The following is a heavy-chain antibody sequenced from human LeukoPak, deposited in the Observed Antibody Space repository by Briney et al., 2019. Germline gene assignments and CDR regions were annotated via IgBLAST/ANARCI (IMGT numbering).Heavy chain of an antibody. CDR3: APPPIAATGN. CDR1: GFTFSAYA. D-gene: IGHD6-13*01. J-gene: IGHJ4*02. Sequence: GGSLRLSCAASGFTFSAYAMAWVRQAPGKGLECVSHITTGGSSIFYADSVKGRFTISRDNAKNSLYLQMNSLRAEDAAVYYCAPPPIAATGNWGQGTLVTVSS. CDR2: ITTGGSSI. V-gene: IGHV3-48*04.